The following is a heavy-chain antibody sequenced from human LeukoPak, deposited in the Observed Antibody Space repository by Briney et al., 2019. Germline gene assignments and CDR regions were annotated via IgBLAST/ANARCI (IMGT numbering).Heavy chain of an antibody. Sequence: PGGSLRLSCAASGFTFSSYGMHWVRQAPGKGLEWVAVIWYDGSNKYYADSVKGRFTISRDNSKNTLYLQMNSLRAEDTAVYYCAKVGVITFGGVGNWFDPWGQGTLVTVSS. CDR2: IWYDGSNK. CDR3: AKVGVITFGGVGNWFDP. J-gene: IGHJ5*02. CDR1: GFTFSSYG. D-gene: IGHD3-16*01. V-gene: IGHV3-33*06.